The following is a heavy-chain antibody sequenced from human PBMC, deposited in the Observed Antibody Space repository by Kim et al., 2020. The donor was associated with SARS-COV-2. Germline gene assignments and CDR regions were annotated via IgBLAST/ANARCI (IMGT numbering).Heavy chain of an antibody. J-gene: IGHJ4*02. V-gene: IGHV3-23*03. CDR3: GKGGYGSCLRLFDY. D-gene: IGHD3-10*01. CDR1: GFSFKNFA. CDR2: IYSGGSST. Sequence: GGSLRLSCAASGFSFKNFAMSWVRHAPGKWLEWVSVIYSGGSSTYYADSVKGRFTISRDNSENTLYLQMNSLMAEDTAVYYCGKGGYGSCLRLFDYWGQGTLVPVSS.